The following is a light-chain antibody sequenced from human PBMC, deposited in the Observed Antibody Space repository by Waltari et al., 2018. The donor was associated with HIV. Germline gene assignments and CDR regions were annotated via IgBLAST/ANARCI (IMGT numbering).Light chain of an antibody. Sequence: SYELTQPPSVSVSPGQTARIPCSGDVLPNQYTFWYQQTSGQAPVLVVYKDSERPAGIPERFSGSSSGTTVTLFIDGVQAEDEADYYCQAADSSGSYFVFGTGTKVTVL. J-gene: IGLJ1*01. CDR2: KDS. CDR1: VLPNQY. V-gene: IGLV3-25*03. CDR3: QAADSSGSYFV.